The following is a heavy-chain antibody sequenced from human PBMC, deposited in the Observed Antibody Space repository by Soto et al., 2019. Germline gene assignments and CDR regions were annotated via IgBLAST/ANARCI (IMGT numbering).Heavy chain of an antibody. J-gene: IGHJ3*02. V-gene: IGHV3-64D*06. CDR3: VKAGYNVYDSASDI. D-gene: IGHD5-12*01. Sequence: PGGSLRLSCSASGFIFSSYAMHWVRQAPGKGLEYLSVISNEWEPRWYADSVKGRFTISRDNSKNTLYLQMSGLRVEDTAVYYCVKAGYNVYDSASDISGQGTMVTGS. CDR2: ISNEWEPR. CDR1: GFIFSSYA.